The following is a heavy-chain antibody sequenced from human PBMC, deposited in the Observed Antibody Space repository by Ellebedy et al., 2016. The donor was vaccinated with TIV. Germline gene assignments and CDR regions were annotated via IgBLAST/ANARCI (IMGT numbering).Heavy chain of an antibody. J-gene: IGHJ6*02. D-gene: IGHD1/OR15-1a*01. V-gene: IGHV1-3*01. CDR2: INAGNGNT. CDR1: GYTFTSYA. Sequence: ASVKVSXXASGYTFTSYAMHWVRQAPGQRLEWMGWINAGNGNTKYSQKFQGRVTITRDTSASTAYMELSSLRSEDTAVYYCARDRWMNRRGMDVWGQGTTVTVSS. CDR3: ARDRWMNRRGMDV.